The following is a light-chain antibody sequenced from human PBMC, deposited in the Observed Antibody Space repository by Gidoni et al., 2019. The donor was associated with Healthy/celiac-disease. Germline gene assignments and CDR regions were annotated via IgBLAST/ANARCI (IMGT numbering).Light chain of an antibody. J-gene: IGKJ2*03. Sequence: EIVLTQSPGTLSLSPGERATLSCRASQSVSSSYLAWYQQKPGQAPRLHIYGASSRATGIPDRFSGSGSGTDFTLTISRLEPEDFAVYYCQQYGSSLGYSFGQGTKLEIK. CDR3: QQYGSSLGYS. V-gene: IGKV3-20*01. CDR2: GAS. CDR1: QSVSSSY.